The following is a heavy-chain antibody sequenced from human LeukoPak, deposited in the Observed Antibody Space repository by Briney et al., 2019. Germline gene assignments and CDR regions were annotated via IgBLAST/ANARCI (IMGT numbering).Heavy chain of an antibody. J-gene: IGHJ6*02. CDR1: GVSISSGGYY. Sequence: SETLSLTCTVSGVSISSGGYYWNWIRQYPGKGLEWIGSIYYSGTTYYNPSLKNRVTISVDTSKNQFFLRLSSVTAADTAVYYCARDASLDVWGQGTTVTVSS. V-gene: IGHV4-31*03. CDR2: IYYSGTT. CDR3: ARDASLDV.